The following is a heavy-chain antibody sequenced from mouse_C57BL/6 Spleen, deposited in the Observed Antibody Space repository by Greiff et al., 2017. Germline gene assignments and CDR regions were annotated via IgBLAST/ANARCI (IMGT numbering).Heavy chain of an antibody. CDR2: IDPETGGT. J-gene: IGHJ2*01. V-gene: IGHV1-15*01. D-gene: IGHD2-2*01. CDR3: TRSRVTTLFDY. Sequence: VQLQQSGAELVRPGASVTLSCKASGYTFTDYEMHWVKQTPVHGLEWIGAIDPETGGTAYNQKFKGKAILTADKSSSTAYMELRSLTSEDAAVYYCTRSRVTTLFDYWGQGTTLTVSS. CDR1: GYTFTDYE.